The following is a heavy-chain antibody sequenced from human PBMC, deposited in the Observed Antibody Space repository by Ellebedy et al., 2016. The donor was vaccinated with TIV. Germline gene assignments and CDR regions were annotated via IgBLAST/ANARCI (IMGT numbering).Heavy chain of an antibody. V-gene: IGHV4-4*02. CDR1: GASITSSNW. J-gene: IGHJ4*02. CDR3: ARLGGSYRITEY. CDR2: ISHSGST. Sequence: SETLSLTXAVSGASITSSNWWSWVRQPPGKGLEWIGEISHSGSTNYNPSLKSRVTISVDTSKNQFSLRLSSVTATDTAVYYCARLGGSYRITEYWGQGTLVTVSS. D-gene: IGHD3-10*01.